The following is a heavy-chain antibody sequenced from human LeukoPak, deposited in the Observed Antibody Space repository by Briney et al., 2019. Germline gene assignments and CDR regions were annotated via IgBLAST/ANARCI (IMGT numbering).Heavy chain of an antibody. CDR1: GFTFSSYG. V-gene: IGHV3-30*18. J-gene: IGHJ1*01. Sequence: GGSLRLSCAASGFTFSSYGMHWVRQAPGKGLEWVAVISYDGSNKYYADSVKGRFTISRDNSKNTLYLQMNSLRAEDTAVYYCAKGYAVNYYGSGNYSEYFQHWGQGTLVTVSS. D-gene: IGHD3-10*01. CDR2: ISYDGSNK. CDR3: AKGYAVNYYGSGNYSEYFQH.